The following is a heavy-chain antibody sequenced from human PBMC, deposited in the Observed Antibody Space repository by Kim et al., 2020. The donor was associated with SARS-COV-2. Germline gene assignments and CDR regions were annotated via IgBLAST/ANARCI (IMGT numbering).Heavy chain of an antibody. J-gene: IGHJ6*02. CDR2: ISWNSGSI. CDR3: AKDMFPYGDYARYNYGMDV. V-gene: IGHV3-9*01. CDR1: GFTFDDYA. Sequence: GGSLRLSCAASGFTFDDYAMHWVRQAPGKGLEWVSGISWNSGSISYADSVKGRFTISRDNAKNSLYLQMNSLRAEDTALYYCAKDMFPYGDYARYNYGMDVWGQGTTVSVSS. D-gene: IGHD4-17*01.